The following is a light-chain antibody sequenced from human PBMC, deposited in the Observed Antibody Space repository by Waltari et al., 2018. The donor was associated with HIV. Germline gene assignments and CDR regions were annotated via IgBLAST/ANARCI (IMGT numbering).Light chain of an antibody. CDR1: NSDISDYNY. J-gene: IGLJ2*01. Sequence: QSALTQSPSASGSPGQSVNISCSGANSDISDYNYVSCYQQHSDRPPKLIIFEVTKRPSGVPDRFSGSKSGNTASLFVSGLQPEDEATYFCSSFAGTHKLFGGGTKLTVL. CDR2: EVT. V-gene: IGLV2-8*01. CDR3: SSFAGTHKL.